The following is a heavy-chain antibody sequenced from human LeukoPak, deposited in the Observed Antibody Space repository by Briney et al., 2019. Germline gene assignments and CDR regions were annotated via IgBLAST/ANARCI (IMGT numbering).Heavy chain of an antibody. CDR2: ISGSGGST. Sequence: GGSLRLSCAASGFTFSSYGMSWVRQAPGKGLEWVSAISGSGGSTYYADSVKGRFTISRDNSKSTLFLQMNSLRAEDTAVYYCASTVSSSGWYMDIWGKGTTVTISS. CDR3: ASTVSSSGWYMDI. V-gene: IGHV3-23*01. J-gene: IGHJ6*03. D-gene: IGHD6-19*01. CDR1: GFTFSSYG.